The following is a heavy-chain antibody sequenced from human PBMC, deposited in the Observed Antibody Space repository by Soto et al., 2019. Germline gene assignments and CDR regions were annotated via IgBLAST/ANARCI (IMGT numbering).Heavy chain of an antibody. D-gene: IGHD6-19*01. V-gene: IGHV5-51*01. CDR2: IYPGDSDT. CDR3: ARQGSSGYYYYCGMDV. J-gene: IGHJ6*02. CDR1: GYSFTSYW. Sequence: GESLKISCKGSGYSFTSYWIGWVRQMPGKGLEWMGIIYPGDSDTRYSPSFQGQVTISADKAISTAYLQWSSLKASDTAMYYCARQGSSGYYYYCGMDVWGQGTTVTVSS.